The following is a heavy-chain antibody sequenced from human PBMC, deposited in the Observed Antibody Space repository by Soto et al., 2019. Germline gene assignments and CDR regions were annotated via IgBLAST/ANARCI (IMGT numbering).Heavy chain of an antibody. CDR3: ARLQLVQKVIDY. CDR1: GDSISTYY. Sequence: PXGTLSLTCTVSGDSISTYYWSWIRQPPGKGLQWIGYIFYSGGTAYNPSLKSRVTISLDMSKKQISLKLSSVTTADTATYFCARLQLVQKVIDYWGQGTLVTSPQ. J-gene: IGHJ4*02. CDR2: IFYSGGT. V-gene: IGHV4-59*01. D-gene: IGHD1-1*01.